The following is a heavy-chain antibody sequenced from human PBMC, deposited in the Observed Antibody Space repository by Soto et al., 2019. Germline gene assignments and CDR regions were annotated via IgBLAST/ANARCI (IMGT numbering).Heavy chain of an antibody. Sequence: QVQLVQSGAEVKKPGSSVKVSCKASGGTFSSYAISWVRQAPGQGLEWMGGIIPIFGTANYAQKFQGRVTITADESTSTAYMELSSPRSEDTAVYYCASPNYYDSSGYLIHDAFDIWGQGTMVTVSS. CDR1: GGTFSSYA. D-gene: IGHD3-22*01. CDR2: IIPIFGTA. CDR3: ASPNYYDSSGYLIHDAFDI. V-gene: IGHV1-69*01. J-gene: IGHJ3*02.